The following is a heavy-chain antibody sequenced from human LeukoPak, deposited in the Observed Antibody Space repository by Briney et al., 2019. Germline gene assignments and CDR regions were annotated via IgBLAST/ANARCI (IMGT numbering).Heavy chain of an antibody. V-gene: IGHV3-49*04. CDR2: IRSKAYGGTT. Sequence: PGRSLRLSCTASGFTFDDYAMSWVRQAPGKGLEWVGFIRSKAYGGTTEYAASVKGRFTISRDDSKSIAYLQMNSLKTEDTAVYYCTRGGYFDWLEAFDIWGQGTMVTVSS. CDR3: TRGGYFDWLEAFDI. J-gene: IGHJ3*02. D-gene: IGHD3-9*01. CDR1: GFTFDDYA.